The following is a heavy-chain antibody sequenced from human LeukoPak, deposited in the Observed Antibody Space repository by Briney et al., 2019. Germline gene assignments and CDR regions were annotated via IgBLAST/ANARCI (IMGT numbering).Heavy chain of an antibody. CDR2: ISAYNGNT. D-gene: IGHD2-2*01. V-gene: IGHV1-18*01. J-gene: IGHJ4*02. CDR1: GYTFTSYG. Sequence: ASVKVSCKASGYTFTSYGISWVRQAPGQGLEWMGWISAYNGNTNYAQKLQGRVTMTTDTSTSTAYMELRSLRSDDTAVYYCARRAGIGYCSSTSCSAFDYWGQGTLVTVSS. CDR3: ARRAGIGYCSSTSCSAFDY.